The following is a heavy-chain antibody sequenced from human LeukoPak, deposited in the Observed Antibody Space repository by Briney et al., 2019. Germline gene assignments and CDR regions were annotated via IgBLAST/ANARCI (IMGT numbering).Heavy chain of an antibody. CDR1: GYTFTSYD. Sequence: GASVKVSCKASGYTFTSYDFNWRRQATGQGPEWRGWMNPNSGATGYAQKFQGRVTMTRSASINTAYMELSNLRSEDTAVYYCASAPRSWGSDYWGQGTLVTVSS. V-gene: IGHV1-8*01. D-gene: IGHD7-27*01. CDR2: MNPNSGAT. J-gene: IGHJ4*02. CDR3: ASAPRSWGSDY.